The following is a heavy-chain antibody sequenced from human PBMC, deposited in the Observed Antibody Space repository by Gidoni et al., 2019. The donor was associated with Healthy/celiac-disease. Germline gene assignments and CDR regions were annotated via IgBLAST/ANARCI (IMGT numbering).Heavy chain of an antibody. CDR2: IWYYGSNK. V-gene: IGHV3-33*01. D-gene: IGHD4-17*01. CDR3: ARDSTVTLFDY. CDR1: GVTFRSYG. Sequence: QVQLVESGGGVVQPGRARRLSCAASGVTFRSYGMHWVRQASGKGLEWVAVIWYYGSNKYYADSVNGRFTISRDNSKNTLYLPMNSLRAEDTAVYYCARDSTVTLFDYWGQGTLVTVSS. J-gene: IGHJ4*02.